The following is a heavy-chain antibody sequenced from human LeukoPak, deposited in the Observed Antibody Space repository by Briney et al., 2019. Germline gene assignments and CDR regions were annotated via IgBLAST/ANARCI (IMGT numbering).Heavy chain of an antibody. CDR1: GYAFTGYS. CDR3: ARDSRNYYDSRGGGDDALDI. CDR2: INPNSGGT. D-gene: IGHD3-22*01. J-gene: IGHJ3*02. V-gene: IGHV1-2*02. Sequence: GASVTVSCKASGYAFTGYSIHWVRQAPGQGLEWMGWINPNSGGTNFAQNFQGRVTMTRDTSISTAYMELSRLTSDDTAVYYCARDSRNYYDSRGGGDDALDIWGQGTMVTVSS.